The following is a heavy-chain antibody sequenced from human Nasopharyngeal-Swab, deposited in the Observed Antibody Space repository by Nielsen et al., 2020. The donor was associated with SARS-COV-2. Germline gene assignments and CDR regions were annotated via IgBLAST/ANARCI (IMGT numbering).Heavy chain of an antibody. CDR3: ARRSMVVVSWVGAFDI. CDR2: IYYSGST. V-gene: IGHV4-39*01. CDR1: GGSISSISYY. D-gene: IGHD2-21*01. J-gene: IGHJ3*02. Sequence: SETLSPTCTVSGGSISSISYYWGWIRQPPGKGREWIGSIYYSGSTYYNPSLKSRVTISVDTSTNQFSLKLSSVTAADTAVYYCARRSMVVVSWVGAFDIWGQGTMVTVSS.